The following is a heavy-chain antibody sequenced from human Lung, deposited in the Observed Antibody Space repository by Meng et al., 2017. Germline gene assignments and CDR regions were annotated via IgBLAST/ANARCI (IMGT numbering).Heavy chain of an antibody. Sequence: QVQLHESVPGLVKPSQTLSLTCTVSGVSFSSRGYYWGWIRQHPGRGLEWIGYIYYSGSTFYNPAFKSRVTISVDTSKNQFSLNLNSVSAADTAVYYCVRERNRLLDPWGQGTLVTVSS. CDR3: VRERNRLLDP. D-gene: IGHD3-3*01. J-gene: IGHJ5*02. V-gene: IGHV4-31*03. CDR1: GVSFSSRGYY. CDR2: IYYSGST.